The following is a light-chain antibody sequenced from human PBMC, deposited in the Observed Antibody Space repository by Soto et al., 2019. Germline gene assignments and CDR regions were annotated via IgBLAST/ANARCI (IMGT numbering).Light chain of an antibody. CDR1: HSVTSNY. CDR3: QQYGISPT. CDR2: DVS. V-gene: IGKV3-20*01. J-gene: IGKJ1*01. Sequence: EIVLTQSPGTLSLSPGERATLSCRSSHSVTSNYLAWYQQKPGQAPRLLIDDVSSRATGIPDRLSGSGYGKDFTLTISSLEPVHFAVYYCQQYGISPTFGQGTKVDIK.